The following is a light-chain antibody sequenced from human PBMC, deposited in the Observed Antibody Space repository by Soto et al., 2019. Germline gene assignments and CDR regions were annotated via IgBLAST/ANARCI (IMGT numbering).Light chain of an antibody. CDR3: LQDINYPWT. CDR1: QGIGKG. CDR2: GAS. J-gene: IGKJ1*01. Sequence: AIQMTQSPSSLSASGGGRVTISYRASQGIGKGVCWYQQTPGKPPKVLIYGASNLQSGVAPRFSGSGSGTDFTLAISSLQPEDSATYCCLQDINYPWTYGQGTKVDIK. V-gene: IGKV1-6*01.